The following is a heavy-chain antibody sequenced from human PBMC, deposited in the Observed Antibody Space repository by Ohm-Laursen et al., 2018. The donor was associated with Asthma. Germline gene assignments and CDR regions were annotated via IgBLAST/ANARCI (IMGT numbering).Heavy chain of an antibody. CDR2: ISTASTFI. J-gene: IGHJ4*01. Sequence: SLRLSCAAAGYSFSLYSIHWIRQAPGKGLQWVASISTASTFIYYADSVRGRFTTSRDNAKSSLYLQMNNLRADDTAVYYCARDPPVTTVTTGEYFDFWGHGTPVTVSS. D-gene: IGHD4-17*01. CDR1: GYSFSLYS. CDR3: ARDPPVTTVTTGEYFDF. V-gene: IGHV3-21*04.